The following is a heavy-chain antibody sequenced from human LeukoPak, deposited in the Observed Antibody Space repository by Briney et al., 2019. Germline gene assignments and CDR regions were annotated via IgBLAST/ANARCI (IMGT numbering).Heavy chain of an antibody. Sequence: GGSLRLSCAASGFTFSSYSMNWVRQAPGKGLEWVSYISSSSSTIYYADSVKGRFTISRDNAKNSLYLQMNSLKAEDTAVYYCARPSVVLWFGELLSLGAFDIWGQGTMVTVSS. CDR3: ARPSVVLWFGELLSLGAFDI. V-gene: IGHV3-48*01. CDR2: ISSSSSTI. J-gene: IGHJ3*02. D-gene: IGHD3-10*01. CDR1: GFTFSSYS.